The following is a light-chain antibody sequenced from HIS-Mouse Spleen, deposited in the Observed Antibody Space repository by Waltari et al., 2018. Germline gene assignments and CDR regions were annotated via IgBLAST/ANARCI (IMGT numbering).Light chain of an antibody. Sequence: SYELTQPPSVSVSPGQTARITCSGDALPKQYAYWYQQKPGQAPVLVIDKDSERPSGIPERFSGSSAGTTVTLTISGVQAEDEADYDCQSADSSGTYSVVFGGGTKLTVL. V-gene: IGLV3-25*03. J-gene: IGLJ2*01. CDR1: ALPKQY. CDR3: QSADSSGTYSVV. CDR2: KDS.